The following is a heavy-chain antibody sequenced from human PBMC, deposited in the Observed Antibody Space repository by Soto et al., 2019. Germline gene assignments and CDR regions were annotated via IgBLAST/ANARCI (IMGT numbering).Heavy chain of an antibody. D-gene: IGHD6-19*01. CDR1: GGTFSSYA. Sequence: SVKVSCKASGGTFSSYAISWVRQAPGQGLEWMGGIIPIFGTANYAQKFQGRVTMTRNTSISTAYMELSSLRSEDTAVYYCAREVVGAVAAWGQGTLVTVSS. CDR2: IIPIFGTA. CDR3: AREVVGAVAA. V-gene: IGHV1-69*05. J-gene: IGHJ5*02.